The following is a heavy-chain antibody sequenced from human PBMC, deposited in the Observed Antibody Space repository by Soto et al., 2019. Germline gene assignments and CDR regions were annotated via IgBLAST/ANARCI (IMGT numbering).Heavy chain of an antibody. CDR3: ARDLSDDYSKGWFDP. J-gene: IGHJ5*02. CDR1: GFTFSDYY. CDR2: ISSSSSYT. V-gene: IGHV3-11*06. D-gene: IGHD4-4*01. Sequence: GGSLRLSCAASGFTFSDYYMSWIRQAPGKGLEWVSYISSSSSYTNYADSVKGRFTIPRDNAKNSLYLQMNSLRAEDTAVYYCARDLSDDYSKGWFDPWGQGTLVTVSS.